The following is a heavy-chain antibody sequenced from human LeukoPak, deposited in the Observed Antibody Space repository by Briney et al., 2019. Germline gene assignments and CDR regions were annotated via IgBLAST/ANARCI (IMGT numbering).Heavy chain of an antibody. CDR1: GFTFSSYS. CDR3: ARASSYYYDTTGLIDF. J-gene: IGHJ4*02. V-gene: IGHV3-21*01. Sequence: GGSLRLSCAASGFTFSSYSMNWVRQAPGKGLEWVSSISSSRSYIYYADSVKGRFTISRDRAQNSLYLQMNTLRAEDTAVYYCARASSYYYDTTGLIDFWGQGTLVTVSS. CDR2: ISSSRSYI. D-gene: IGHD3-22*01.